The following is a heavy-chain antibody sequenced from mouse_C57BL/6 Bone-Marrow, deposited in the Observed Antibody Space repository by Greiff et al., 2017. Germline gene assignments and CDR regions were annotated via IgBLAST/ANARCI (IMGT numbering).Heavy chain of an antibody. V-gene: IGHV1-81*01. CDR1: GYTFTSYG. J-gene: IGHJ2*01. D-gene: IGHD1-1*01. CDR3: ARWGVAATLYYWDY. Sequence: VQLQQSGAELARPGASVKLSCKASGYTFTSYGISWVKQRTGQGLEWIGEIYPRSGNTYYNEKFKGKATLTADKSSNTAYMELRSLTSEGSADYFGARWGVAATLYYWDYGGQGTTLPVSA. CDR2: IYPRSGNT.